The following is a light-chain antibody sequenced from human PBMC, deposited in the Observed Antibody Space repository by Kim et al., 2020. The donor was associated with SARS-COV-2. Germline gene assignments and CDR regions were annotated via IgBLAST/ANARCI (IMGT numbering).Light chain of an antibody. CDR1: SLRSYY. CDR2: GKN. CDR3: NSRDSSGNVV. V-gene: IGLV3-19*01. J-gene: IGLJ2*01. Sequence: ALGPTVRITCQGDSLRSYYASWYQQKPGQAPVLVIYGKNNRPSGIPDRFSGSSSGNTASLTITGAQAEDEADYYCNSRDSSGNVVFGGGTQLTVL.